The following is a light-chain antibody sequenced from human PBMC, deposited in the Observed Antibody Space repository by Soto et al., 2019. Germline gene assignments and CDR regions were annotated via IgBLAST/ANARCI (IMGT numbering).Light chain of an antibody. V-gene: IGKV3-15*01. J-gene: IGKJ1*01. CDR2: GAS. CDR3: QQYDNWPQT. CDR1: QSVSSD. Sequence: DRVMPQTPATLSVSPGERATLSCRASQSVSSDLAWYQHKPGQAPRLLIYGASTRATGIPARFSGRGSGTEFTLTISSLQSVDFAVYYCQQYDNWPQTFGQGTKVDIK.